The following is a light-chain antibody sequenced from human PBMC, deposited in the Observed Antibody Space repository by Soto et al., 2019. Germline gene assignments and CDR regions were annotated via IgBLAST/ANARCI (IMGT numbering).Light chain of an antibody. CDR2: AAG. Sequence: DIQMTQSPSSLSASVGDWVTISCRAGQSIRNYVSWYQQKPGTAPNLLLRAAGTFQSGVPSMFSGSGSGTEFTLTISSLQIEDFAAYFCQQTGSTPQTFGQGTKVEI. CDR3: QQTGSTPQT. V-gene: IGKV1-39*01. CDR1: QSIRNY. J-gene: IGKJ1*01.